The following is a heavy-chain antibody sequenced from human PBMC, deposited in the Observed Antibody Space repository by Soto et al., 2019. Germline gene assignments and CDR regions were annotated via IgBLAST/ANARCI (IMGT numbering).Heavy chain of an antibody. CDR1: GFTFSDYY. D-gene: IGHD3-22*01. CDR2: ISSSGSTI. CDR3: ASRRGGIYYDSSGPTY. J-gene: IGHJ4*02. Sequence: GGSLRLSCAASGFTFSDYYMSWIRQAPGKGLEWVSYISSSGSTIYYADSVKGRFTISRDNAKNSLYLQMNSLRAEDTAVYYCASRRGGIYYDSSGPTYWGQGTLVTVSS. V-gene: IGHV3-11*01.